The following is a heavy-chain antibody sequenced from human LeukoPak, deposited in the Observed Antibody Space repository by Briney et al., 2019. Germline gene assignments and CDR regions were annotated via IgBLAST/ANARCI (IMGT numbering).Heavy chain of an antibody. V-gene: IGHV3-23*01. J-gene: IGHJ3*01. CDR2: ISDRGST. Sequence: PGGSLRLSCAASGFTFSNYAMTWVRQAPGKGLEWVSTISDRGSTFYADSVKGRFTISRDNSKNTLFLQMNGLRADDTAVYYCAKDWPSEWQQLPDYDAVDVWGQGTMVTVSS. CDR1: GFTFSNYA. D-gene: IGHD6-13*01. CDR3: AKDWPSEWQQLPDYDAVDV.